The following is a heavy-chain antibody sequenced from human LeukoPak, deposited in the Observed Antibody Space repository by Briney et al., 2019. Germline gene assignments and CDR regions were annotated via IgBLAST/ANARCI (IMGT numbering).Heavy chain of an antibody. V-gene: IGHV4-39*07. CDR2: LYHSGST. Sequence: SETLSLTCTVSGGSIISSSFWWGWIRQPPGKGLEWIGSLYHSGSTSYNPSLKSRFTTSVDTSKNRFSLKLTSVTAADTAVYYCARELHSGSYYFDYWGQGTLVIVSS. D-gene: IGHD1-26*01. CDR3: ARELHSGSYYFDY. J-gene: IGHJ4*02. CDR1: GGSIISSSFW.